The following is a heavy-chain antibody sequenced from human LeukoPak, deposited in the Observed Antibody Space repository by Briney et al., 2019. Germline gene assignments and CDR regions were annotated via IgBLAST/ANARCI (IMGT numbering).Heavy chain of an antibody. D-gene: IGHD2-21*01. CDR3: ARVGDHFHWFLDL. V-gene: IGHV3-53*01. CDR1: GFTVSTNC. Sequence: PGGSLTLSCAASGFTVSTNCMNWVRQAPGKGLEWVSILYSGSDTYYSDSAKGRFTISRDDSRNTLFLHMTSLKAEDTAIYYCARVGDHFHWFLDLWGRGTLVGVSS. J-gene: IGHJ2*01. CDR2: LYSGSDT.